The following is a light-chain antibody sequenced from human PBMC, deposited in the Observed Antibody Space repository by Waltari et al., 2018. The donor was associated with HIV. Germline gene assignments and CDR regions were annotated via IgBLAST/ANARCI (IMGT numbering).Light chain of an antibody. CDR2: GAS. V-gene: IGKV3-20*01. Sequence: ETVLTQSPGTLSLSPGERATLSCRASQSIISNYVAWYQQKPGQAPRLLIYGASKRATGIPDRFRGSGSGTDFTLTISRLEPEDFAVYCCQQYGSSPIAFGQGTRLEIK. CDR1: QSIISNY. CDR3: QQYGSSPIA. J-gene: IGKJ5*01.